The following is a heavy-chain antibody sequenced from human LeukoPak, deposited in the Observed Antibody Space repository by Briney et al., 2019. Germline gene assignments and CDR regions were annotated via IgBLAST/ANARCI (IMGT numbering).Heavy chain of an antibody. V-gene: IGHV5-51*01. CDR3: ARPRATVGATIDY. J-gene: IGHJ4*02. Sequence: GESLKISCQGSGYTLTSYWIGWVRQMPGKGLEWMGIIYPGDSDTRYSPSFQGQVTISADKSISTAYLQWSSLKASDTAIYYCARPRATVGATIDYWGQGTLVTVSS. CDR2: IYPGDSDT. CDR1: GYTLTSYW. D-gene: IGHD1-26*01.